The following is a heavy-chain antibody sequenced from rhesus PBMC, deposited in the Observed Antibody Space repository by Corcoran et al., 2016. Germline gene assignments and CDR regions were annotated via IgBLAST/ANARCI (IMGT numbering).Heavy chain of an antibody. Sequence: QLQLQESGPGLVKPSETLSVTCAVSGGSISSSYWSWIRQAPGKGLEWIGYIYGRCSSPHYNPSPKSRVTLYLDTSKNQLSLKLSSVTTADTAVYYCARGSSSWPGPTFDYWGQGVLVTISS. J-gene: IGHJ4*01. D-gene: IGHD6-13*01. CDR1: GGSISSSY. V-gene: IGHV4-169*01. CDR2: IYGRCSSP. CDR3: ARGSSSWPGPTFDY.